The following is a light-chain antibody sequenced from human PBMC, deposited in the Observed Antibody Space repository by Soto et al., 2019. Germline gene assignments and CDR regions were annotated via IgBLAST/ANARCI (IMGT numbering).Light chain of an antibody. V-gene: IGKV1-5*01. CDR2: DAS. CDR1: QTISTW. J-gene: IGKJ5*01. Sequence: DIQMTQSPSTLSASVGDRVNITCRASQTISTWLAWYQHKPGKAPNLLIYDASTLMSGVPSRFSGSGSGTEFTLTISSLQPGDFATYYCQQSETYPLTFGQGTRLEIK. CDR3: QQSETYPLT.